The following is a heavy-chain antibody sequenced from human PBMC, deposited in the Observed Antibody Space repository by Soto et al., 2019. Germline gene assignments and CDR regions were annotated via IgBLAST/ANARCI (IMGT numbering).Heavy chain of an antibody. V-gene: IGHV3-11*01. CDR2: IDRNGDFV. CDR3: VRETAGTRDFQHNTFDL. J-gene: IGHJ3*01. Sequence: QVQLVESGGGLVKPGGSLRLSCAASGFSFSVYYMAWVRQAPGSGLEWISSIDRNGDFVYYADSVKGRFTISRYYAKSSLYLQMDSLRDEDTAVYYCVRETAGTRDFQHNTFDLWGQGTMVTVAS. CDR1: GFSFSVYY. D-gene: IGHD2-21*02.